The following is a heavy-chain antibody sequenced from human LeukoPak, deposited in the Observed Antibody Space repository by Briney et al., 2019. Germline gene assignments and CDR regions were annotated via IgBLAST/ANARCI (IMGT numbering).Heavy chain of an antibody. V-gene: IGHV3-23*01. CDR1: GFTFSSYA. J-gene: IGHJ6*02. CDR2: ISGSGGST. CDR3: AKVKGLWFSYGMDV. Sequence: PGASLRLSCAASGFTFSSYAMSWVRQAPGKGLEWVSAISGSGGSTYYADSVKGRFTISRDNSKNTLYLQMNGLRAEDTAVYYCAKVKGLWFSYGMDVWGQGTTVTVSS. D-gene: IGHD5-18*01.